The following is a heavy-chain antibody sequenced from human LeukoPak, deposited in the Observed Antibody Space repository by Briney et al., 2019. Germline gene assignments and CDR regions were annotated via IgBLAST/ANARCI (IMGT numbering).Heavy chain of an antibody. CDR3: ARSRRYFDWSRLGDI. D-gene: IGHD3-9*01. CDR1: GGTFSSYA. V-gene: IGHV1-18*01. J-gene: IGHJ3*02. Sequence: ASVKVSCKASGGTFSSYAISWVRQAPGQGLEWMGWISAYNGNTNYAQKLQGRVTMTADTSTSTAYMELRSLRSDDTAVYYCARSRRYFDWSRLGDIWGQGTMVTASS. CDR2: ISAYNGNT.